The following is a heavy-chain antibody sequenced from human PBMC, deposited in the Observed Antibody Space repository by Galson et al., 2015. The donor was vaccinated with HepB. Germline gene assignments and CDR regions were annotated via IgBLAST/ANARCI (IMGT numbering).Heavy chain of an antibody. J-gene: IGHJ3*02. CDR3: ARTTVVTPAGAFDI. CDR2: SFSNDEK. CDR1: GLSLSNVRMG. Sequence: PALVKPTQTLTLTCTVSGLSLSNVRMGVSWMRQPPGKALEWLAHSFSNDEKSYSTSLKSRLTVSRDTSKSQVVLTMTNMDPVDTGTYYCARTTVVTPAGAFDIWGQGTMVAVSS. D-gene: IGHD4-23*01. V-gene: IGHV2-26*01.